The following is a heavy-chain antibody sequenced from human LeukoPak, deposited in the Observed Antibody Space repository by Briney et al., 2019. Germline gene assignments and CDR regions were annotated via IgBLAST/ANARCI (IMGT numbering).Heavy chain of an antibody. J-gene: IGHJ4*02. Sequence: PGGSLRLSCAASGFTFSSYAMSWVRQAPGKGLEWVSAISGSGGSTYYADSVKGRFTISRDNSKNTLYLQMNSLRAEDTAVYYCAKDRGSSGWSADDYWGLGTLVTVSS. CDR1: GFTFSSYA. V-gene: IGHV3-23*01. CDR3: AKDRGSSGWSADDY. D-gene: IGHD6-19*01. CDR2: ISGSGGST.